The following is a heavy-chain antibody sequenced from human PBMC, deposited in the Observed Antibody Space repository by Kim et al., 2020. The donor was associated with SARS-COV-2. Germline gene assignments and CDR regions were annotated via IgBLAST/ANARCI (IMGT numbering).Heavy chain of an antibody. Sequence: LKGRVTISVDTSKNQCSLQLSSVTAADTAVYYCARAHDMRQLALFDAFEIWGQGTMVTVSS. D-gene: IGHD6-13*01. CDR3: ARAHDMRQLALFDAFEI. V-gene: IGHV4-39*07. J-gene: IGHJ3*02.